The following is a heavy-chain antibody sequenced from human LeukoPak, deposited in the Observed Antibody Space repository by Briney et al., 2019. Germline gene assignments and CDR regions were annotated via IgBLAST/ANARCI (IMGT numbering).Heavy chain of an antibody. D-gene: IGHD3-10*01. V-gene: IGHV4-59*12. CDR1: GGSISSYY. CDR3: SRGPPGFGDRADFDI. Sequence: SETLSLTCTVSGGSISSYYWSWIRQPPGKGLEWIGYIYYSGSTNYNPSLKSRVTMSVDTSKNQFSLKLNSVTAADTAVYYCSRGPPGFGDRADFDIWGQGTMVTVSS. CDR2: IYYSGST. J-gene: IGHJ3*02.